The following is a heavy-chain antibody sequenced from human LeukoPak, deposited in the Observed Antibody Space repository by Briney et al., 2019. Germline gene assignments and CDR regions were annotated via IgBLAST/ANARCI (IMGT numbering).Heavy chain of an antibody. CDR1: GLTFGDHA. Sequence: PGGSLRLSCTASGLTFGDHAMSWVRQAPGKGLEWVSAISGSGGSTYYADSVKGRFTISRDNSKNTLYLQMNSLRAEDTAVYYCANIPKGGLDYWGQGTLVTVSS. D-gene: IGHD2-2*02. J-gene: IGHJ4*02. CDR2: ISGSGGST. CDR3: ANIPKGGLDY. V-gene: IGHV3-23*01.